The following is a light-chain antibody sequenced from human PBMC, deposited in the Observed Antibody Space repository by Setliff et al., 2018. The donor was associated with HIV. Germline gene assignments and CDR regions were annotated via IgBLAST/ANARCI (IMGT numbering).Light chain of an antibody. J-gene: IGLJ1*01. V-gene: IGLV1-47*01. CDR2: RND. Sequence: QSVLTQPPSASGTPGQRVTIFCSGSNSDIGSKYVCWYQHLPGTAPRLLMYRNDQRHSGIPDRFSGAKSGTSASLAISGLRSEDEADYYCGAWDDTLRAYGFGSGTKVTVL. CDR3: GAWDDTLRAYG. CDR1: NSDIGSKY.